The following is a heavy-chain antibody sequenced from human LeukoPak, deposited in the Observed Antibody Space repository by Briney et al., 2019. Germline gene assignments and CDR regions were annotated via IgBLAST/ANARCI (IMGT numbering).Heavy chain of an antibody. CDR1: GFTFSSYG. Sequence: PGRSLRLSCAVSGFTFSSYGMHWVRQAPGKGLEWVAVISYDGSNKYYADSVKGRFTISRDKSKNTLYLQMNSLRAEDTAVYYCARDLLGGDSGSYYGGGELGMDVWGQGTTVTVSS. D-gene: IGHD1-26*01. CDR3: ARDLLGGDSGSYYGGGELGMDV. CDR2: ISYDGSNK. V-gene: IGHV3-30*03. J-gene: IGHJ6*02.